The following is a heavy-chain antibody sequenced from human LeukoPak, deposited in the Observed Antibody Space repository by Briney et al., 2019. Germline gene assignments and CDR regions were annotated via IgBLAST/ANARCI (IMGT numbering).Heavy chain of an antibody. CDR1: GFTFSSYG. CDR2: ISYDGSNK. D-gene: IGHD2-2*01. CDR3: ARDWRLVEPGSTSCCRWGQGFDP. V-gene: IGHV3-30*03. J-gene: IGHJ5*02. Sequence: GGSLRLSCAASGFTFSSYGMHWVRQAPGKGLEWVAVISYDGSNKYYADSVKGRFTISRDNSKNTLYLQMNSLRAEDTAVYYCARDWRLVEPGSTSCCRWGQGFDPWGQGTLVTVSS.